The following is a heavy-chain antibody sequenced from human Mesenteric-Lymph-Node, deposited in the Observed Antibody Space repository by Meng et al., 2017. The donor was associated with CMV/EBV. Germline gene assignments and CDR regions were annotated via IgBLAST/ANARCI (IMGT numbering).Heavy chain of an antibody. CDR3: ARNTVASPGDY. J-gene: IGHJ4*02. Sequence: GESLKISCAASGFTVSSNYMTWVRQAPGKGLEWVSLIYSGANTYYADSVKGRFTISRDNAENSLYLQMNSLRAEDTAIYYCARNTVASPGDYWGQGTLVTVSS. D-gene: IGHD2/OR15-2a*01. CDR2: IYSGANT. CDR1: GFTVSSNY. V-gene: IGHV3-53*01.